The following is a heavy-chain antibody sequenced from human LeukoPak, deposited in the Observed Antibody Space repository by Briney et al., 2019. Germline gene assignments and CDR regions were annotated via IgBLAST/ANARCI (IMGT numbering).Heavy chain of an antibody. V-gene: IGHV3-9*01. CDR2: ISWNSGSI. Sequence: GRSLRLSCAASGFTFDDYAMHWVRHAPGKGLEWVSGISWNSGSIGYADSVKGRFTISRDNTKNSLYLQMNSLRAEDTALYYCAKASSGWPLGAFDIWGQGTMVTVSS. CDR3: AKASSGWPLGAFDI. D-gene: IGHD6-19*01. J-gene: IGHJ3*02. CDR1: GFTFDDYA.